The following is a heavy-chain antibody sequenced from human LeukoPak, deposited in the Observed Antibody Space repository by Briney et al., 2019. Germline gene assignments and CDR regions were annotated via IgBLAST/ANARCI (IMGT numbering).Heavy chain of an antibody. CDR2: INSDGSSA. CDR3: ARPGRGYSYGSFDS. V-gene: IGHV3-74*01. J-gene: IGHJ4*02. Sequence: PGGSLRLSCAASGFTFSSYWMHWVRQAPGKGLVWVSGINSDGSSANYADSVKGRFTISRDNAKNTLYLQMHSLRAEDTAVYYCARPGRGYSYGSFDSWGQGTLVTVSS. CDR1: GFTFSSYW. D-gene: IGHD5-18*01.